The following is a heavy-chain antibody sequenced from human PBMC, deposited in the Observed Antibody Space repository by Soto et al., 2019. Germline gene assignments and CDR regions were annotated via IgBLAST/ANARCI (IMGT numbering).Heavy chain of an antibody. J-gene: IGHJ4*02. V-gene: IGHV3-23*01. CDR2: ISGSGGST. CDR3: AKDPPKRPAGRAARPNYFDY. Sequence: GGSLRLSCAASGFTFSSYAMSWVRQAPGKGLEWVSAISGSGGSTYYADSVKGRFTISRDNSKNTLYLQMNSLRAEDTAVYYCAKDPPKRPAGRAARPNYFDYWGQGTLVTVSS. D-gene: IGHD6-6*01. CDR1: GFTFSSYA.